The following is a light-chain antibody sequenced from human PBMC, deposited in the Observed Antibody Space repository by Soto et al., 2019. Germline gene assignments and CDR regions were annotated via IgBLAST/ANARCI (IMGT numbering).Light chain of an antibody. V-gene: IGKV1-5*03. CDR3: QHYNSAPQT. Sequence: DSPMTQSHYTLSGSERDRVTITCRASQTISSWLAWYQQKPGKAPKLLIYKASTLKSGVPSRFSGSGSGTEFTLTISSLQPDDFATYYCQHYNSAPQTFGQGTKVDIK. J-gene: IGKJ1*01. CDR1: QTISSW. CDR2: KAS.